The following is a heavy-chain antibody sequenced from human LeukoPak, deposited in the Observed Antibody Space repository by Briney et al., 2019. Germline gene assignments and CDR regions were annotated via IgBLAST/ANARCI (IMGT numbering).Heavy chain of an antibody. V-gene: IGHV3-74*01. CDR2: INSDGSST. Sequence: PGGSLRLSCAASGFTFSSYWMHWVRQAPGKGLVWVSRINSDGSSTSYADSVKGRFTISRDNAKNTLYLQMNSLRAEDTAVYYCARHSSGYYYGMDVWGQGTTVTVSS. D-gene: IGHD3-22*01. J-gene: IGHJ6*02. CDR3: ARHSSGYYYGMDV. CDR1: GFTFSSYW.